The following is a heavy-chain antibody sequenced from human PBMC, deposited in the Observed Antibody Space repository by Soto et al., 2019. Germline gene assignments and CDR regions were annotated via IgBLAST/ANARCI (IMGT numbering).Heavy chain of an antibody. D-gene: IGHD3-16*02. CDR3: ARGYDFVWGSYRSDAFDI. J-gene: IGHJ3*02. CDR2: LNAGNSNR. Sequence: ASVKVSCKASGYTFTNNAIHWVRQAPGQRLEWLGWLNAGNSNREYSQKFQGRIIMTKDTSASTAYMELSSLISEDTAVYYCARGYDFVWGSYRSDAFDIWGQGTMVT. V-gene: IGHV1-3*01. CDR1: GYTFTNNA.